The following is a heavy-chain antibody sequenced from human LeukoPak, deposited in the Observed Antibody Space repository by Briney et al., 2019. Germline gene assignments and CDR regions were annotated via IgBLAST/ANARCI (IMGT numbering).Heavy chain of an antibody. D-gene: IGHD1-26*01. CDR1: GGSVSSGSYY. CDR3: ARATRYSGSYWLDY. CDR2: IYYSGST. Sequence: PSETLSLTCTVSGGSVSSGSYYWSWIRQPPGKGLEWIGYIYYSGSTNYNPSLKSRVTISVDTSKNQFSLKLSSVTAADTAVYYCARATRYSGSYWLDYWGQGTLVTVSS. V-gene: IGHV4-61*01. J-gene: IGHJ4*02.